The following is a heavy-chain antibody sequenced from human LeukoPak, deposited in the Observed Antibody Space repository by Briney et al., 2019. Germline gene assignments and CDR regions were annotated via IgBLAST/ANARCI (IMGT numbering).Heavy chain of an antibody. Sequence: SETLSLTCTISGYSISDGYYWGWIRQPPGKRLQWIGHIYHGGNTYYNPSLMSRVTLSVDTSKNQISLKLGSVTAADTALYYCARVAQYSGYGTSDYWGQGTLVTVSS. CDR3: ARVAQYSGYGTSDY. J-gene: IGHJ4*02. CDR1: GYSISDGYY. D-gene: IGHD5-12*01. CDR2: IYHGGNT. V-gene: IGHV4-38-2*02.